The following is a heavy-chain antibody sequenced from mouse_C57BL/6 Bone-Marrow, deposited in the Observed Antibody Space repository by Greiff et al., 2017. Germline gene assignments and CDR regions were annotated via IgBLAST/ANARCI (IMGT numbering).Heavy chain of an antibody. CDR3: ASYGGYYFDY. V-gene: IGHV1-50*01. D-gene: IGHD1-2*01. CDR1: GYTFTSYW. Sequence: QVQLQQPGAELVKPGASAKLSCKASGYTFTSYWMQWVKQRPGQGLEWIGEIDPSDSYTNYNQKFKGKATLTVDTSSSTAYMLLSSLTSEDSAVYYCASYGGYYFDYWGQGTTLTVSS. CDR2: IDPSDSYT. J-gene: IGHJ2*01.